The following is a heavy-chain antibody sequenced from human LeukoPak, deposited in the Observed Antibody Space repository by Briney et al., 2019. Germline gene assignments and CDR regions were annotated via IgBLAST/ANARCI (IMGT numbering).Heavy chain of an antibody. CDR1: GYSISSGYY. Sequence: SETLSLTCTVSGYSISSGYYWGWIRQPPGKGLEWIGSIYHSGSTYYNPSLKSRVTISVDTSKNQFSLKLSSVTAADTAVYYCARVGGYSGSYWDYYGMDVWGQGTTVTVSS. J-gene: IGHJ6*02. CDR3: ARVGGYSGSYWDYYGMDV. CDR2: IYHSGST. D-gene: IGHD1-26*01. V-gene: IGHV4-38-2*02.